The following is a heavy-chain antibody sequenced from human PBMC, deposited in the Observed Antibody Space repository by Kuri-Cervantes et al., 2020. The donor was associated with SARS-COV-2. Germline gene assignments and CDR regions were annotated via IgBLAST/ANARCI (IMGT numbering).Heavy chain of an antibody. Sequence: GESLKISCAASGFTFSDYYMSWIRQAPGKGLEWVSYISSSGSTIYYADSVKGRLTISRDNSKNTLYLQMNSLRAEDTAVYYCARDQWEYSSSSGGDYWGQGTLVTVSS. D-gene: IGHD6-6*01. CDR1: GFTFSDYY. J-gene: IGHJ4*02. V-gene: IGHV3-11*04. CDR2: ISSSGSTI. CDR3: ARDQWEYSSSSGGDY.